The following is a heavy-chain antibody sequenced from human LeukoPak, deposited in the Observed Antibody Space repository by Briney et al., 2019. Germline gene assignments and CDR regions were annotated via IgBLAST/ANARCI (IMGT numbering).Heavy chain of an antibody. D-gene: IGHD3-22*01. Sequence: GGSLRLSCAASGFTFSSYGMHWVRQAPGKGLEWVAVISYDGSNKYYADSVKGRFTISRGNSKNTLYLQMNSLRAEDTAVYYCAKDLYYYDSSGYLIDYWGQGTLVTVSS. J-gene: IGHJ4*02. CDR3: AKDLYYYDSSGYLIDY. CDR1: GFTFSSYG. CDR2: ISYDGSNK. V-gene: IGHV3-30*18.